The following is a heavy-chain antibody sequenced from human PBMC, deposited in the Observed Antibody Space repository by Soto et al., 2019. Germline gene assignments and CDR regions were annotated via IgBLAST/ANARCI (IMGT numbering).Heavy chain of an antibody. CDR1: GGSFSGYY. CDR3: ARGRITMVRGRDYFDY. J-gene: IGHJ4*02. D-gene: IGHD3-10*01. Sequence: QVQLQQWGAGLLKPSETLSLTCAVYGGSFSGYYWSWIRQPPGKGLEWIGEINHSGSTNYNPSLKSRVTISVATSKNQFSLKLSSVTAADTAVYYCARGRITMVRGRDYFDYWGQGTLVTVSS. V-gene: IGHV4-34*01. CDR2: INHSGST.